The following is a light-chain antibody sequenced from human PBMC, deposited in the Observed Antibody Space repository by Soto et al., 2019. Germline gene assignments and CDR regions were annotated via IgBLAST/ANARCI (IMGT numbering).Light chain of an antibody. CDR1: SSNIGSNF. Sequence: QSVLTQPPSASGTPGQRVTISCSGSSSNIGSNFVYWYQQFPGTAPKLLIYRNNQRPSGVPDRFSGSKSGTSASLAISGLPSEEEADYYCAAWDDSLSGWVFGGGTKLTVL. V-gene: IGLV1-47*01. CDR3: AAWDDSLSGWV. J-gene: IGLJ3*02. CDR2: RNN.